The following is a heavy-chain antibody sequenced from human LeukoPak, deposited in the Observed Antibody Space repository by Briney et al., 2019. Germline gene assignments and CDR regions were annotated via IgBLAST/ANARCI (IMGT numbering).Heavy chain of an antibody. J-gene: IGHJ4*02. V-gene: IGHV4-34*01. Sequence: MSSETLSLTCAVYGGSFSGYYWSWIRQPPGKGLEWIGEINHSGSTDYNPSLKSRVTISVDTSKNQFSLKLSSVTAADTAVYYCARRKGIAARRAYYFDYWGQGTLVTVSS. CDR3: ARRKGIAARRAYYFDY. CDR2: INHSGST. D-gene: IGHD6-6*01. CDR1: GGSFSGYY.